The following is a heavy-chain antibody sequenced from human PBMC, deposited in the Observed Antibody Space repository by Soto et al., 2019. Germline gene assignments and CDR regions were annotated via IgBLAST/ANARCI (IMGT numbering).Heavy chain of an antibody. V-gene: IGHV4-39*01. CDR3: ARRYGTSMDV. CDR1: SDSVSSSSYT. J-gene: IGHJ6*02. Sequence: SETLSLTCTVSSDSVSSSSYTWGWIRQPPGKGPEWIGSIYSSGSTYYNPSLNSRVTVSVDTSKNQFSLKVTSVTAADTAVYYCARRYGTSMDVWGQGTTVTVSS. D-gene: IGHD5-18*01. CDR2: IYSSGST.